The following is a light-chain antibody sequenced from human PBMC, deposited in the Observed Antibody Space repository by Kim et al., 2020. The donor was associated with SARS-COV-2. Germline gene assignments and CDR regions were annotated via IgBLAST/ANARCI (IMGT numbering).Light chain of an antibody. V-gene: IGKV1-27*01. Sequence: AGARVTITCRASQSISNYLAWYQQKPGKVPKLLIYAASTLQSGVPSRFSGSGSGTDFTLTISSLQPEDVATYYCQKYNSAPLTFGGGTKVDIK. CDR2: AAS. CDR3: QKYNSAPLT. J-gene: IGKJ4*01. CDR1: QSISNY.